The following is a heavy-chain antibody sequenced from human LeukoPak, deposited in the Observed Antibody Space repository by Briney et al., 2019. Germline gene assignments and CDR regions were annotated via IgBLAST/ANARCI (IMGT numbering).Heavy chain of an antibody. D-gene: IGHD3-16*01. CDR1: GFTLSTHV. CDR3: ARAGFGFGRFFGY. Sequence: PGGSLRLSCAASGFTLSTHVMHWVRQAPGKGLEWVAAVSYAGNNDFYADSVKGRFTISRDNSKNTLFLQMNSLRAEDTAVYYCARAGFGFGRFFGYWGQGTLVTVSS. J-gene: IGHJ4*02. V-gene: IGHV3-30-3*01. CDR2: VSYAGNND.